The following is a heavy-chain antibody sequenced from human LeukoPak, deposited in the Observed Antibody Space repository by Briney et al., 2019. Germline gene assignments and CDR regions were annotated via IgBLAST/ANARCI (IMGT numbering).Heavy chain of an antibody. V-gene: IGHV4-59*01. CDR1: GGSMNNYY. Sequence: PSETLSLTCTVSGGSMNNYYWSWIRQAPGKGLVWIGYISDSGSTNYNPSLRSRVTISVDTSKNQFSLKLSSVTAADTALYYCARYDYGDCWFDPWGQGTLVTVSS. CDR2: ISDSGST. D-gene: IGHD4-17*01. CDR3: ARYDYGDCWFDP. J-gene: IGHJ5*02.